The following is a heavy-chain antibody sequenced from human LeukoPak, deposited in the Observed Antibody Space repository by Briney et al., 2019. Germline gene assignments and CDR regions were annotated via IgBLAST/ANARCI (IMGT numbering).Heavy chain of an antibody. CDR1: GGSFSSRSDY. V-gene: IGHV4-39*02. CDR3: ARAQLPNPDILTGYWAF. Sequence: SETLSLTCTVSGGSFSSRSDYLGWIRQPPGKGLQWIGSLFYGGYTYYNPSLQGRLTVAADTSKNRFSLTLNSVTAADAALYYCARAQLPNPDILTGYWAFWGQGILVTVSS. D-gene: IGHD3-9*01. J-gene: IGHJ4*02. CDR2: LFYGGYT.